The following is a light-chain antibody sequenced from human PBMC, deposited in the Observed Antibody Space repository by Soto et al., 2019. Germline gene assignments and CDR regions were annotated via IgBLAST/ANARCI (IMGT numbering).Light chain of an antibody. J-gene: IGKJ4*01. Sequence: DMQMTQSPSSLSASVGDSVTITCQASQAISKYINWYQQKPGKAPKRLIYDASNLETGVPSRVSGSESGTDFTFTISSLQPEDMATYSCQQYDNLPPTFHGGTNVEIK. CDR2: DAS. CDR1: QAISKY. V-gene: IGKV1-33*01. CDR3: QQYDNLPPT.